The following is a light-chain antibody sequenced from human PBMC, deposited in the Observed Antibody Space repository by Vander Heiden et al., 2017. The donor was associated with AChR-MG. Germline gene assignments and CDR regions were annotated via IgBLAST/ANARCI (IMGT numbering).Light chain of an antibody. V-gene: IGKV1-39*01. J-gene: IGKJ4*01. Sequence: DIQSTKSPSSLSASVGDRVTITCQASQSISNYLNWYQQKPGKAPKLLIYAASSLESGVPSRFSGSGSGTDFTLTISSLQPEDFATYYCQQCYSTPRSFGGGTKLEIK. CDR1: QSISNY. CDR3: QQCYSTPRS. CDR2: AAS.